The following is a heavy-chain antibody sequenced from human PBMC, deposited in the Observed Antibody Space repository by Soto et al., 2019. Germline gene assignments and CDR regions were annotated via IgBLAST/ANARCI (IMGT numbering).Heavy chain of an antibody. V-gene: IGHV5-51*01. Sequence: GESLKISCKGSGYSFTSYWIGWVRQTPGKGLEWMGSIYPGDSDTRYSPSFQGQVTISADKSISTAYLQWSSLKASDSAMYYCARNRIEYQLLSRYYYYGMDVWGQGTTVTVSS. CDR3: ARNRIEYQLLSRYYYYGMDV. CDR2: IYPGDSDT. CDR1: GYSFTSYW. D-gene: IGHD2-2*01. J-gene: IGHJ6*02.